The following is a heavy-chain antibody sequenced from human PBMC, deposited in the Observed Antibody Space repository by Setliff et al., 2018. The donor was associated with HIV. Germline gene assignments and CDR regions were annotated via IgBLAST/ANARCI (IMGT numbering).Heavy chain of an antibody. D-gene: IGHD2-15*01. Sequence: GASVKVSCKASGYTFSDYYIHWVQQAPGKGLQWMGRVDPEDGETIYAEKFQGRVIITADTSTDTAYMELSSLRSEDTAVYYCATDPSSLPNVVVVAATPGVPDYWGQGTLVTVSS. J-gene: IGHJ4*02. CDR1: GYTFSDYY. CDR3: ATDPSSLPNVVVVAATPGVPDY. CDR2: VDPEDGET. V-gene: IGHV1-69-2*01.